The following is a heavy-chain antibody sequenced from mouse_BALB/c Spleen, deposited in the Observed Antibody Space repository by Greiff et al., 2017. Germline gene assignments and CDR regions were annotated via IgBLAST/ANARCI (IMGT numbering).Heavy chain of an antibody. V-gene: IGHV5-17*02. CDR1: GFTFSSFG. J-gene: IGHJ3*01. CDR2: ISSGSSTI. Sequence: EVKVVESGGGLVQPGGSRKLSCAASGFTFSSFGMHWVRQAPEKGLEWVAYISSGSSTIYYADTVKGRFTISRDNPKNTLFLQMTSLRSEDTAMYYCARDGNYGDWFAYWGQGTLVTVSA. CDR3: ARDGNYGDWFAY. D-gene: IGHD2-1*01.